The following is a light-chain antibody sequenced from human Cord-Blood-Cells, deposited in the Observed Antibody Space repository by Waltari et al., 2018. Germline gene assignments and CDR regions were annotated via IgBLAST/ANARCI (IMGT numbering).Light chain of an antibody. CDR2: AAS. Sequence: AIRITQSPSSLSASTGDRVTITCRASQGISSYLAWYQQKPGKAPKLLIYAASTLQSGVPSRFSGSGSGTDFTLTISCLQSDDFATYYCQQYYSYPYTFGQGTKLEIK. CDR1: QGISSY. CDR3: QQYYSYPYT. V-gene: IGKV1-8*01. J-gene: IGKJ2*01.